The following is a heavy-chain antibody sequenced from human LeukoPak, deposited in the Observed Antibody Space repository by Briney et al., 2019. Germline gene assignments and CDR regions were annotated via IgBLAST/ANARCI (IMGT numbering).Heavy chain of an antibody. CDR3: ARGSKGYCSGGSCYFNFDY. J-gene: IGHJ4*02. V-gene: IGHV1-18*01. CDR1: GYTFTSYG. D-gene: IGHD2-15*01. Sequence: ASVKVSCKASGYTFTSYGISWVRQAPGQGLEWMGWISAYNGNTNYAQKLQGRVTMTTDTSTSTAYMELRSLRSDDTAVYYCARGSKGYCSGGSCYFNFDYWGQGTLVTVSS. CDR2: ISAYNGNT.